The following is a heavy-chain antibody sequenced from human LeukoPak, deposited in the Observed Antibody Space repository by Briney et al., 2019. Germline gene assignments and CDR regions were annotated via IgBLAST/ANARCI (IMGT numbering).Heavy chain of an antibody. CDR1: GGTFSSYA. CDR3: ARGYYGSGTLGYYGMDV. Sequence: EASVKVSCKASGGTFSSYAISWVRQAPGQGLEWMGGIIPIFGTANYAQKFQGRVTITADESTSTAYMELSSLRSEDTAVYYCARGYYGSGTLGYYGMDVWGKGTTVTASS. J-gene: IGHJ6*04. CDR2: IIPIFGTA. V-gene: IGHV1-69*13. D-gene: IGHD3-10*01.